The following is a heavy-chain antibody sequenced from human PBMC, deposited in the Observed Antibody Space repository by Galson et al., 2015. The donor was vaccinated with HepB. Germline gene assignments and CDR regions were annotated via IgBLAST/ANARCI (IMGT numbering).Heavy chain of an antibody. J-gene: IGHJ4*02. CDR3: ARAGTAGYSSSWYEVVATTHDY. CDR1: GFTFSSYS. Sequence: SLRLSCAASGFTFSSYSMNWVRQAPGKGLEWVSSISSSSSYIYYADSVKGRFTISRDNAKNSLYLQMNSLRAEDTAVYYCARAGTAGYSSSWYEVVATTHDYWGQGTLVTVSS. V-gene: IGHV3-21*01. D-gene: IGHD6-13*01. CDR2: ISSSSSYI.